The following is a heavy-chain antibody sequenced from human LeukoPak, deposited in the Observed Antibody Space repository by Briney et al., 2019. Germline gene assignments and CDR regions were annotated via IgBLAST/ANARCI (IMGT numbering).Heavy chain of an antibody. V-gene: IGHV1-46*01. D-gene: IGHD3-9*01. CDR3: ARGDPSCYDILTGSPLGY. Sequence: ASVKVSCEATGYTFTSYYMHWVRQAPGQGLEWMGIINPSGGSTSYAQKFQGRVTMTRDMSTSAVYMELSSLRSEDTAVYYCARGDPSCYDILTGSPLGYWGQGTLVTVSS. J-gene: IGHJ4*02. CDR1: GYTFTSYY. CDR2: INPSGGST.